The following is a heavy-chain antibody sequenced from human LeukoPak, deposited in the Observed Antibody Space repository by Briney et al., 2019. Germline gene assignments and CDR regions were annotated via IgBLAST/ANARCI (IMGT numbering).Heavy chain of an antibody. J-gene: IGHJ4*02. Sequence: GGSLRLSCAASGFTFSNCAMTWVRQAPGKGLEWVSAISGSGGSTYYADSVKGRFTISRDNSKNTLYLQMNSLRAEDTAVYYCAKDRDYYDSSGYYLDYFDYWGQGTLVTVSS. V-gene: IGHV3-23*01. D-gene: IGHD3-22*01. CDR2: ISGSGGST. CDR1: GFTFSNCA. CDR3: AKDRDYYDSSGYYLDYFDY.